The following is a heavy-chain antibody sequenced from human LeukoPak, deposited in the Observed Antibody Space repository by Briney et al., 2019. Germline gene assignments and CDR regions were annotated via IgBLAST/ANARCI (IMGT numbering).Heavy chain of an antibody. CDR1: GFTFSSYN. V-gene: IGHV3-48*01. J-gene: IGHJ4*02. CDR2: ISSSSSTT. Sequence: GGSLRLSCAASGFTFSSYNMNWVRQAPGKGLEWVSYISSSSSTTYYADSVKGRFTISRDNSKNTLYLQMNSLRAEDTAVYYCAKDTHDSSGYYFQGGYYFDYWGQGTLVTVSS. D-gene: IGHD3-22*01. CDR3: AKDTHDSSGYYFQGGYYFDY.